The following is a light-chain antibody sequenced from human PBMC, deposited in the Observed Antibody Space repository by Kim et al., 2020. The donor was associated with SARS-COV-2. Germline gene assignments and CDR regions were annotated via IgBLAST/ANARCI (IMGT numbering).Light chain of an antibody. J-gene: IGLJ2*01. CDR1: KLGEKY. CDR2: QDR. Sequence: VSPGQTASITCSGDKLGEKYACWYQQKPGQSPMLVIYQDRERPSGIPERFSGSNSGNTATLTISGAQAVDEADYYCQAWDSSNVVFGGGTRLTVL. CDR3: QAWDSSNVV. V-gene: IGLV3-1*01.